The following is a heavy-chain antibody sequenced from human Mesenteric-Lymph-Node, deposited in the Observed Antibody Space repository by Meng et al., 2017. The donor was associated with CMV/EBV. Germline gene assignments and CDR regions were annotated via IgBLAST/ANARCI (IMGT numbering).Heavy chain of an antibody. D-gene: IGHD2-15*01. CDR1: YTFTSDG. CDR3: ARDRSVVVVVAATSWFDP. J-gene: IGHJ5*02. Sequence: YTFTSDGISWVRQAPGQGLEWMGWISAYNGNTNYAQKLKGRDTMTTDTSTSTAYMELRSLRSDDTAVYYCARDRSVVVVVAATSWFDPWGQGTLVTVSS. CDR2: ISAYNGNT. V-gene: IGHV1-18*01.